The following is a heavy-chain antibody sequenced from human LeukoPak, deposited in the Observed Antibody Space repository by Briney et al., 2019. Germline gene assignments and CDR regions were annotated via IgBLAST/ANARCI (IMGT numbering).Heavy chain of an antibody. J-gene: IGHJ5*02. CDR3: ARDKIRGWEYNWFDP. D-gene: IGHD3-10*01. Sequence: SETLSLTCNVSGGSISGYHWSWIRQPPGKGLEWLGYIYYSGSSNYNPSLKSRVTISADTSKNQFSLKLSSVTAADTAVYYCARDKIRGWEYNWFDPWGQGTLVTVSS. CDR2: IYYSGSS. CDR1: GGSISGYH. V-gene: IGHV4-59*01.